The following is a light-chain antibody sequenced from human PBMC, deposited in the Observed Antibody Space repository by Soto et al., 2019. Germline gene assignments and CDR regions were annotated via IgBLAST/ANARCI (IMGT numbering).Light chain of an antibody. J-gene: IGKJ5*01. Sequence: THMAQSPSTLAASIGARVGITGRASQSISTWWDRYQQDQGKSPQLLNDAATTMENGVPTSGSGSGSETEFTLTVSSLQPDDSATCYHQQNNDHVTFGQGTRLEI. V-gene: IGKV1-5*01. CDR1: QSISTW. CDR2: AAT. CDR3: QQNNDHVT.